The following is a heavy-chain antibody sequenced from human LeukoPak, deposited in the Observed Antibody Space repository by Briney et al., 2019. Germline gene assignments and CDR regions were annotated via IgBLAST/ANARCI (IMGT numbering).Heavy chain of an antibody. D-gene: IGHD1-26*01. CDR2: ISYDGSNK. V-gene: IGHV3-30*18. CDR3: AKDSGSYQLDY. J-gene: IGHJ4*02. CDR1: GFTFSSYG. Sequence: GGSLRLSCAASGFTFSSYGMHWVCQAPGKGLEWVAVISYDGSNKYYADSVKGRFTISRDNSKNTLYLQMNSLRAEDTAVYYCAKDSGSYQLDYWGQGTLVTVSS.